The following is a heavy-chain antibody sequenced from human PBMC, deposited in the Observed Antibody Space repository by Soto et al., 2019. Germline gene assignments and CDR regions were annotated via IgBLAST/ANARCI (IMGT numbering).Heavy chain of an antibody. V-gene: IGHV1-2*04. Sequence: ASVKVSCKASGYSFTGYYMHWGRQNPEQGLEWMGWINPNSGGTNYAQKFQGWVTMTRDTSISTAYMELSRLRSDDTAVYYCARDRGSSSSHYYYYGLDVWGQGTTVTVSS. CDR3: ARDRGSSSSHYYYYGLDV. CDR1: GYSFTGYY. CDR2: INPNSGGT. J-gene: IGHJ6*02. D-gene: IGHD6-6*01.